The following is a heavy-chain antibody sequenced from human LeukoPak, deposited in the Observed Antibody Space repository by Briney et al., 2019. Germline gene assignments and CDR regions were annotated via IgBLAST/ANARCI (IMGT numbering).Heavy chain of an antibody. Sequence: GALVKVSCKASGGTFSDYTITWVRQAPGQGLEWMGGIIPMFGTVNYAQKFQDRVTITADESTNTAYMELSSLRSDDTAVYYCARDVSGYCSGGSCRYYFGMDVWGQGTTVTVSS. CDR3: ARDVSGYCSGGSCRYYFGMDV. J-gene: IGHJ6*02. CDR1: GGTFSDYT. D-gene: IGHD2-15*01. CDR2: IIPMFGTV. V-gene: IGHV1-69*13.